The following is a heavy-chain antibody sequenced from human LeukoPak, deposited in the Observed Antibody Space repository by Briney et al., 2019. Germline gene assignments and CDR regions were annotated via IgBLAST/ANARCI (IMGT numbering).Heavy chain of an antibody. CDR3: ALRIAAAVRRWDY. V-gene: IGHV3-30*02. D-gene: IGHD6-13*01. CDR1: GFTFSSYG. Sequence: GGSLRLSCAASGFTFSSYGMHWVRQAPGKGLEWVAFIRYDGSNKYYADSVKGRFTISRDNSKNTLYLQMNSLRAEDTAVYYCALRIAAAVRRWDYWGQGTLVTVSS. CDR2: IRYDGSNK. J-gene: IGHJ4*02.